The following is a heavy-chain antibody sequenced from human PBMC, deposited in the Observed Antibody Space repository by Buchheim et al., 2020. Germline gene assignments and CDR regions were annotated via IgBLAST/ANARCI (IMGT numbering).Heavy chain of an antibody. CDR1: GFSLSTSGVG. Sequence: QITLKESGPTLVKPTQTLTLTCTFSGFSLSTSGVGVGWIRQPPGKALEWLALIYWDDDKRSGPSLKSRPTTTKDTSNNQVVHIMTNMDPVDTATYYCAHLTYYYDGPPPYYVDYWGQGTL. CDR2: IYWDDDK. CDR3: AHLTYYYDGPPPYYVDY. J-gene: IGHJ4*02. V-gene: IGHV2-5*05. D-gene: IGHD3-22*01.